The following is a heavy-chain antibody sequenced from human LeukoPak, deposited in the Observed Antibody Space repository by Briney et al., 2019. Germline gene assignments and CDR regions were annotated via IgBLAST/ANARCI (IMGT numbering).Heavy chain of an antibody. V-gene: IGHV4-39*01. D-gene: IGHD2-15*01. CDR2: IYYSGST. Sequence: SETLSLTCTVSGGSISSSSYYWGWIRQPPGKGLEWIGSIYYSGSTYYNPSLKSRVTISVDTSKNQFSLKLSSVTAADTAVYYCARHVQSPTVVVVAATLFDYWGQGTLVTVSS. CDR3: ARHVQSPTVVVVAATLFDY. J-gene: IGHJ4*02. CDR1: GGSISSSSYY.